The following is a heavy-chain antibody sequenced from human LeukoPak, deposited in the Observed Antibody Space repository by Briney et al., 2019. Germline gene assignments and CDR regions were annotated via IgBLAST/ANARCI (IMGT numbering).Heavy chain of an antibody. Sequence: ASVKVSCEASGGTFSSYAISWVRQAPGQGLEWMGGIIPIFGTANYAQKFQGRVTITTDESTSTAYMELSSLRSEDTAVYYCAGGLAAAILDVWGKGTTVTVSS. V-gene: IGHV1-69*05. CDR2: IIPIFGTA. CDR3: AGGLAAAILDV. J-gene: IGHJ6*04. CDR1: GGTFSSYA. D-gene: IGHD6-13*01.